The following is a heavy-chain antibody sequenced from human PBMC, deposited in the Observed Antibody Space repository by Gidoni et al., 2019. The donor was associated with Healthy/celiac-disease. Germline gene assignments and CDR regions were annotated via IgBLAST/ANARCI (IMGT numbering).Heavy chain of an antibody. V-gene: IGHV4-39*01. J-gene: IGHJ4*02. CDR3: ASLPTYTVAVRSSALNYFDY. D-gene: IGHD6-19*01. Sequence: KGLEWIGSIYYSGSTYYNPSLKSRVTISVDTSKNQFSLKLSSVTAADTAVYYCASLPTYTVAVRSSALNYFDYWGQGTLVTVSS. CDR2: IYYSGST.